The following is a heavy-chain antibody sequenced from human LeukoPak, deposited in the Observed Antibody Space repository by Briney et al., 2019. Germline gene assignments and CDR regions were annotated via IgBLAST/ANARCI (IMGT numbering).Heavy chain of an antibody. J-gene: IGHJ4*02. CDR1: GFIFSNYA. D-gene: IGHD6-19*01. CDR3: VKEAGSGWSYFDY. V-gene: IGHV3-23*01. Sequence: GGSLRLSCAASGFIFSNYAMSWVRQAPGKGLEWVLGISNGGGNTYSAESVKGRFTISRDNSKNTLYVQMNSLRPEDTAVYYCVKEAGSGWSYFDYWGQGTLVTVSS. CDR2: ISNGGGNT.